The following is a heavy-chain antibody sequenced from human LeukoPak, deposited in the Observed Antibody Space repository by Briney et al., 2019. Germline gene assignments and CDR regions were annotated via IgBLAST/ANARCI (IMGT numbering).Heavy chain of an antibody. D-gene: IGHD4-17*01. CDR1: AFTFSSYA. CDR3: ARDSPYGDYVPYFDY. Sequence: GGSLRLSCAASAFTFSSYAMHWVRQAPGKGLEWVAVISYDGSNKYYADSVKGRFTISRDNSKNTLYLQMNSLRAENTAVYYCARDSPYGDYVPYFDYWGQGTLVTVS. CDR2: ISYDGSNK. V-gene: IGHV3-30-3*01. J-gene: IGHJ4*02.